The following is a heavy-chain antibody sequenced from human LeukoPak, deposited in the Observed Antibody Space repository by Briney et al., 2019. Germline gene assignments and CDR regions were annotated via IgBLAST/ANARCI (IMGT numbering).Heavy chain of an antibody. D-gene: IGHD6-13*01. J-gene: IGHJ4*02. CDR2: ISSSSSYI. CDR3: ARTKQQLVHRLDY. Sequence: GGSLRLSCAASGFTFSSFYMHWVRQAPGKGLEWVSSISSSSSYIYYADSVKGRFTISRDNAKNSLYLQMNSLRAEDTAVYYCARTKQQLVHRLDYWGQGTLVTVSS. V-gene: IGHV3-21*01. CDR1: GFTFSSFY.